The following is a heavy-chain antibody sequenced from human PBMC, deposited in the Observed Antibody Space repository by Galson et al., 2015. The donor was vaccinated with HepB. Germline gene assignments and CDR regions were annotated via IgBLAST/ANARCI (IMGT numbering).Heavy chain of an antibody. CDR2: ISGGGDTT. J-gene: IGHJ4*02. D-gene: IGHD6-19*01. V-gene: IGHV3-23*01. Sequence: SLRLSCAASGFSFSSYAMSWVRQAPGKGLAWVSSISGGGDTTWYADSVEGRFTVSRDSSKDTLYLQMSSLRAEDTATYYCAKCLAVAGWCFFDYWGQGTLVTVSS. CDR1: GFSFSSYA. CDR3: AKCLAVAGWCFFDY.